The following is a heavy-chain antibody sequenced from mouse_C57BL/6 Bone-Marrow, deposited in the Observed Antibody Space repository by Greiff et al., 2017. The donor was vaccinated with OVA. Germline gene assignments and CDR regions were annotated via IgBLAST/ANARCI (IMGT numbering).Heavy chain of an antibody. Sequence: VQLQESGAELVRPGASVTLSCKASGYTFTDYYINWVKQRPGQGLEWIARIYPGSGNTYYNEKFKGKATLTAEKSSSTAYMQLSSLTSEDSAVYFCARYYYGSSYCAMDYWGQGTPGPASS. D-gene: IGHD1-1*01. CDR1: GYTFTDYY. CDR3: ARYYYGSSYCAMDY. V-gene: IGHV1-76*01. J-gene: IGHJ4*01. CDR2: IYPGSGNT.